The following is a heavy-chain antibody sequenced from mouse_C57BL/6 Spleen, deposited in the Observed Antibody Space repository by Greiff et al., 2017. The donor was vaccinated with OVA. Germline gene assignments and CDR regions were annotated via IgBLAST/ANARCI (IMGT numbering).Heavy chain of an antibody. V-gene: IGHV1-62-2*01. Sequence: QVHVKQSGAELVKPGASVKLSCKASGYTFTEYTIHWVKQRSGQGLEWIGWFYPGSGSIKYNEKFKDKATLTADKSSSTVYMELSRLTSEDSAVYFCARHEDRYYYGTSWFAYWGQGTLVTVSA. D-gene: IGHD1-1*01. CDR2: FYPGSGSI. CDR3: ARHEDRYYYGTSWFAY. CDR1: GYTFTEYT. J-gene: IGHJ3*01.